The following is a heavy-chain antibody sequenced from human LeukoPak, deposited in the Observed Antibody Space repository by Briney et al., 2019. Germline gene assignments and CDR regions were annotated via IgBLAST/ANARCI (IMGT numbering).Heavy chain of an antibody. D-gene: IGHD6-19*01. CDR3: CSGWYRVDY. CDR1: GGSISSYY. Sequence: SETLSLTCTVSGGSISSYYWSWIRQPPGKGLEWIGYIYYSGSTNYNPSLKSRVTISVDTSKNQFSLKLSSVTAADTAVYYCCSGWYRVDYWGQGTLVTVSS. V-gene: IGHV4-59*01. CDR2: IYYSGST. J-gene: IGHJ4*02.